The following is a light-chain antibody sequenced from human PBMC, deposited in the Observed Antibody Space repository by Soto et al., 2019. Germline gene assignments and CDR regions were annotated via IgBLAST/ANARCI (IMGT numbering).Light chain of an antibody. CDR2: EGN. V-gene: IGLV2-23*01. CDR3: CSCAGTRTYV. CDR1: SSNVGSYNL. Sequence: QSALTQPASVSGSPGQSITISCTGTSSNVGSYNLVSWYQHHPGKAPKLMIYEGNKRPSGVSNRFSGSKSGNTASLTISGLQAEDEADYYCCSCAGTRTYVFGTGTKLTVL. J-gene: IGLJ1*01.